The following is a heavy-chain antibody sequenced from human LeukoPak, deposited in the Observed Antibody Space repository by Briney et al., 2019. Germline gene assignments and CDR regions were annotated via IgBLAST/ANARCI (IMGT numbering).Heavy chain of an antibody. V-gene: IGHV3-74*01. CDR3: ARDSTRGWYDY. Sequence: GGSLRLSCAASGFTFSSYWMHWVRQAPGKGLVWVSRINSDGSSTSYADSVKGRFTISRDNAKNTLYLQMNSLRAEDMAVYYCARDSTRGWYDYWGQGTLVTVSS. J-gene: IGHJ4*02. D-gene: IGHD6-19*01. CDR2: INSDGSST. CDR1: GFTFSSYW.